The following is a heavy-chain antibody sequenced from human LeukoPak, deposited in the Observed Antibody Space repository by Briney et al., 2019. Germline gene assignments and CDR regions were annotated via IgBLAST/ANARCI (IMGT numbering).Heavy chain of an antibody. J-gene: IGHJ4*02. CDR1: GFTFSSFW. CDR2: IKQDGSDK. V-gene: IGHV3-7*01. D-gene: IGHD1-20*01. CDR3: ARYNWLEL. Sequence: GGFLRLSCAASGFTFSSFWMHWVRRAPGKGLEWVATIKQDGSDKYYVDSVKGRFTISRDNGKNSLYLQMNSLRAEDTAVYYCARYNWLELWGQGTRVTVSS.